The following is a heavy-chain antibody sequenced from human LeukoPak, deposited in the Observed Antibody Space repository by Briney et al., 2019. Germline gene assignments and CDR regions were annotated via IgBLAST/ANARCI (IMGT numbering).Heavy chain of an antibody. Sequence: SXXVSCKASGYTFTGYYMHWVRQAPGQGLEWVGRINPNSGGTNYAQKFQGRVTMTRDTSISTAYMELSRLRSDDTAVYYCARAPSYRYNYFDYWGQGTLVTVSS. CDR2: INPNSGGT. V-gene: IGHV1-2*06. J-gene: IGHJ4*02. D-gene: IGHD3-16*02. CDR1: GYTFTGYY. CDR3: ARAPSYRYNYFDY.